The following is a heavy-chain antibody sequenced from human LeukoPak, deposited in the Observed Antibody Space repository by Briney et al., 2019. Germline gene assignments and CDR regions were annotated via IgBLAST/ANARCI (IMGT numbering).Heavy chain of an antibody. Sequence: PGGSLRLSCTASGFTFSDHYMDWVRQAPGKGLEWVARIREKPHSYSTEYAASVKGRFTISRDDSKNSLYLQMSSLKTEDTAVYYCAKAEGSGNQPFDYWGQGTLVTVSS. V-gene: IGHV3-72*01. D-gene: IGHD3-10*01. CDR1: GFTFSDHY. CDR2: IREKPHSYST. J-gene: IGHJ4*02. CDR3: AKAEGSGNQPFDY.